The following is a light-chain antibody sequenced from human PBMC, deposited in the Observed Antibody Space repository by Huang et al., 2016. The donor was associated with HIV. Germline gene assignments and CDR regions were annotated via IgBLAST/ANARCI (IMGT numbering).Light chain of an antibody. Sequence: IVMTQTPATLPVSPGGRATLSCRASQSVSTNLVWYQQKPGQTPRLIIYGSTTRATGVPARFSGSGSVTDFTLTINSLQSEDFGIYYCQQYNNWHLTFGGGTKV. CDR1: QSVSTN. J-gene: IGKJ4*01. CDR3: QQYNNWHLT. V-gene: IGKV3-15*01. CDR2: GST.